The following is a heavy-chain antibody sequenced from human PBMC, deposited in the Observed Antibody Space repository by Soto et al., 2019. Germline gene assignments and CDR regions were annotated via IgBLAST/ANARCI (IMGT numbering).Heavy chain of an antibody. CDR1: GGSISSSNW. CDR2: IYHSGST. Sequence: QVQLQESGPGLVKPSGTLSLTCAVSGGSISSSNWWSWVRQPPGKGLEWIGEIYHSGSTNYNPSLKSRVTISADKSKNPFSLKLSCVTSADTAVYYCARGISGGRHFDYWGQGTLVTVSS. D-gene: IGHD2-15*01. V-gene: IGHV4-4*02. CDR3: ARGISGGRHFDY. J-gene: IGHJ4*02.